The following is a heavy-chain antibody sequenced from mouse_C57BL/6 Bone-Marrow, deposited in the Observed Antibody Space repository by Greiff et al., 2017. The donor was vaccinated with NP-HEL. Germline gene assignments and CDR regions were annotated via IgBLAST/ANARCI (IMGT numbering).Heavy chain of an antibody. V-gene: IGHV14-4*01. CDR2: IAPSNGYT. CDR3: TTSLPD. Sequence: EVQLQQSGAELVRPGASVKLSCTASGFTFNGYYMHWVKQRPEPGLEWIGWIAPSNGYTEYASKFQGKATITVDTSSNTADLQLSSLTSEDTAIYYCTTSLPDWGQGTLVTVSA. CDR1: GFTFNGYY. J-gene: IGHJ3*01.